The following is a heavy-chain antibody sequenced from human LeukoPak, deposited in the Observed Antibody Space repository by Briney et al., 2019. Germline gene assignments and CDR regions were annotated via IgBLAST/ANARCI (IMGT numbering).Heavy chain of an antibody. J-gene: IGHJ1*01. Sequence: GGSLRLPCAASGFTISSHGMHWVRQAPGKGLEWVAFLHSNGNNKYYADVVKGRLAISRDNSKNTLHLQMNSLRPEDTAVYYCARSFSAREYFEHWGQGTLVTVSS. V-gene: IGHV3-30*02. CDR1: GFTISSHG. CDR3: ARSFSAREYFEH. CDR2: LHSNGNNK. D-gene: IGHD6-6*01.